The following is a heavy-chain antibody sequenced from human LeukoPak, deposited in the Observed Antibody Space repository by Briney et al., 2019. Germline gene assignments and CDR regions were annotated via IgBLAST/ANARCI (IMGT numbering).Heavy chain of an antibody. CDR3: AKDIDTLRGGNSASIGFDY. Sequence: PGGSLRLSCAASGFTFDDYAMHWVRQAPGKGLEWVSGISWNSGSIGYADSVKGRFTISRDNAKNSLYLQMNSLRAEDTALYYCAKDIDTLRGGNSASIGFDYWGQGTLVTVSS. CDR2: ISWNSGSI. CDR1: GFTFDDYA. J-gene: IGHJ4*02. D-gene: IGHD4-23*01. V-gene: IGHV3-9*01.